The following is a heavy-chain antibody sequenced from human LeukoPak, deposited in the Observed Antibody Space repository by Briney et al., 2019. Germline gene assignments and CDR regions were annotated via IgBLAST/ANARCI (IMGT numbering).Heavy chain of an antibody. V-gene: IGHV3-30*02. Sequence: GGSLRLSCAASGFTFSSYGMHWVRQAPGKGLEWVAFIRYDGSNKYYADSVKGRFTISRDNAKNSLYLQMNSLRAEDTAVYYFSRDGHSIRYFDWLPSAGAFDIWGQGTMVTVSS. CDR3: SRDGHSIRYFDWLPSAGAFDI. CDR1: GFTFSSYG. J-gene: IGHJ3*02. CDR2: IRYDGSNK. D-gene: IGHD3-9*01.